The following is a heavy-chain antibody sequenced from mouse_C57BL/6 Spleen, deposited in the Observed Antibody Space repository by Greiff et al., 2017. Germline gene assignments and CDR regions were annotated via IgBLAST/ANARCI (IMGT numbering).Heavy chain of an antibody. J-gene: IGHJ2*01. V-gene: IGHV1-61*01. CDR2: IYPSDSET. D-gene: IGHD2-2*01. CDR1: GYTFTSYW. CDR3: ARMVTTERGDYFDG. Sequence: QVQLQQPGAELVRPGSSVKLSCKASGYTFTSYWMDWVKQRPGQGLEWIGNIYPSDSETHYNQKFKDKDTLTVDKSSSTAYMQLSSLTSEDSAVYYCARMVTTERGDYFDGWGQGTTLTVSS.